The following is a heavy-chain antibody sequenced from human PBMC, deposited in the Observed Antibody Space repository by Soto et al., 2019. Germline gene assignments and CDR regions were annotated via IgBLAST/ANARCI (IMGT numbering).Heavy chain of an antibody. CDR2: INHSGST. CDR3: AREEGIRYYYSYYGMDV. Sequence: TSETLSLTCAVYGGSFSGYYWSWIRQPPGKGLEWIGEINHSGSTNYNPSLKGRVTISVDTSKNQFSLKLSSVTAADTAVYYCAREEGIRYYYSYYGMDVWGQGTTVTVSS. J-gene: IGHJ6*02. V-gene: IGHV4-34*01. CDR1: GGSFSGYY.